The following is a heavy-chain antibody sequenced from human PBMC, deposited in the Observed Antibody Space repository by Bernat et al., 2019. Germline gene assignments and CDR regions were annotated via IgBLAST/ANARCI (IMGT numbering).Heavy chain of an antibody. CDR2: IDWDDDK. CDR3: EQTWFGELFLN. Sequence: QVTLKESGPALVKPTQTLTLTCTFSGFSLSTSGMRVSWIRQPPGKALEWLARIDWDDDKFYSTSLKTRLNISKDTSKNQVVLTMTNMDPVDTATYYCEQTWFGELFLNWGKGNLVTVSS. J-gene: IGHJ4*02. D-gene: IGHD3-10*01. CDR1: GFSLSTSGMR. V-gene: IGHV2-70*04.